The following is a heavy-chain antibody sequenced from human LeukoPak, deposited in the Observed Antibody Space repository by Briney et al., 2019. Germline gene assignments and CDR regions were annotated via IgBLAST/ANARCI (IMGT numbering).Heavy chain of an antibody. CDR3: ARDSLRRSSDWFRLFDY. J-gene: IGHJ4*02. D-gene: IGHD3-9*01. Sequence: KPSQTLSLTCAVSGGSISSSGYSWNWIRQPPGKGLEWIGYISHSGSTYYNPSLQSRVTISVDRSKNQFSLKLSSVTAADTAVYYCARDSLRRSSDWFRLFDYWGQGTLVTVSS. V-gene: IGHV4-30-2*01. CDR2: ISHSGST. CDR1: GGSISSSGYS.